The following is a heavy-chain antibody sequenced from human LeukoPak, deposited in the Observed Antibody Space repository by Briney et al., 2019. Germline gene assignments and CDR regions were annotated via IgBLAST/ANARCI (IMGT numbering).Heavy chain of an antibody. CDR3: ARGQEDWERPQGAVNFDY. CDR1: WGSFSNYY. CDR2: NNHSGST. V-gene: IGHV4-34*01. J-gene: IGHJ4*02. Sequence: SETLSLTCAVYWGSFSNYYWTWIRQPPGKGLEWIGENNHSGSTNYNPSLKSRVSVSVDTSKNQFSLKMNSVTAADRAVYYCARGQEDWERPQGAVNFDYWGQGTLVTVSS. D-gene: IGHD1-1*01.